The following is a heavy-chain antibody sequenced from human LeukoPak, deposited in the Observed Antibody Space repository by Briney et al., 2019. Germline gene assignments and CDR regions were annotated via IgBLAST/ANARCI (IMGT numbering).Heavy chain of an antibody. CDR1: EFTFDDYG. D-gene: IGHD4-17*01. Sequence: GGSLRLSCAASEFTFDDYGMTWVRQAPGKGLEWVSYITWNGGTTAYADSVKGRFTISRDNAKNSLYLQMNSLRVEDTAFYYCARSSTTVTTRFFDLWGRGTLVTVSS. CDR3: ARSSTTVTTRFFDL. V-gene: IGHV3-20*04. CDR2: ITWNGGTT. J-gene: IGHJ2*01.